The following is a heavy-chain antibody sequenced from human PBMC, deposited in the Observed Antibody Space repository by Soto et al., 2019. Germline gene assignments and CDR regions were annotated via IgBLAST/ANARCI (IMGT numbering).Heavy chain of an antibody. Sequence: QVQLVESGGGVVQPGRSLRLSCAASGFTFSSYAMHWVRQAPGKGLEWVAVISYDGSNKYYADSVKGRFTISRDNSKNSLYLQMNSLRAEDTAVYYCAICTLAVGIDYWGQGTLVTVSS. V-gene: IGHV3-30-3*01. CDR1: GFTFSSYA. J-gene: IGHJ4*02. CDR3: AICTLAVGIDY. CDR2: ISYDGSNK. D-gene: IGHD6-13*01.